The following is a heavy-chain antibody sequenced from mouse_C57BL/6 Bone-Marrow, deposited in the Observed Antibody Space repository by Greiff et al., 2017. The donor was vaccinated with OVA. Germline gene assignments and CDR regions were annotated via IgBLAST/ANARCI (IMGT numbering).Heavy chain of an antibody. Sequence: VKLVESGAELVRPGTSVKMSCKASGYTFTNYWIGWAKQRPGHGLEWIGDIYPGGGYTNYNEKFKGKATLTADKSSSTAYMQFSSLTSEDSAIYYCARWGQRYFDVWGTGTTVTVSS. CDR2: IYPGGGYT. CDR1: GYTFTNYW. J-gene: IGHJ1*03. CDR3: ARWGQRYFDV. V-gene: IGHV1-63*01.